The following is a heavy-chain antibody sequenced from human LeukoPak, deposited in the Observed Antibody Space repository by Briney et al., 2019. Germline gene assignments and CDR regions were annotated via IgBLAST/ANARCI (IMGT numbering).Heavy chain of an antibody. Sequence: SETLSLTCAVYGGSFSGYYWSWIRQPPGKRLEWIGEINHSGSTNYNPSLKSRVTISVDTSKNQFSLKLSSVTAADTAVYYCARQAYGDYGGRFYYFDYWGQGTLVTVSS. J-gene: IGHJ4*02. CDR2: INHSGST. D-gene: IGHD4-17*01. CDR1: GGSFSGYY. V-gene: IGHV4-34*01. CDR3: ARQAYGDYGGRFYYFDY.